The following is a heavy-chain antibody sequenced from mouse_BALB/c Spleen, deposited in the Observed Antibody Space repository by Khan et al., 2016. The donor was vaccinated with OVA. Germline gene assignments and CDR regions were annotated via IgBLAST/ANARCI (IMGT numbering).Heavy chain of an antibody. CDR3: AREIYYDYAYYYAMDY. V-gene: IGHV2-6-7*01. CDR1: GFSLTGYG. D-gene: IGHD2-4*01. CDR2: IWGDGST. J-gene: IGHJ4*01. Sequence: VQLQESGPGLVAPSQSLSITCTVSGFSLTGYGVNWVRRPPGKGLEWLGMIWGDGSTDYNSALKSRLSISKDNSKSQVFLKMNSLHTDDTARYYCAREIYYDYAYYYAMDYWGQGTSVTVSS.